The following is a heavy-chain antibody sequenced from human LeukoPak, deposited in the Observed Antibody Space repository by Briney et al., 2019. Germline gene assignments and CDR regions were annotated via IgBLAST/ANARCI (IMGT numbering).Heavy chain of an antibody. CDR2: ISSSGSTI. D-gene: IGHD3-3*01. CDR3: ARHRTETTIFGVVIRSYYFDY. J-gene: IGHJ4*02. V-gene: IGHV3-11*04. CDR1: GFTFSDYY. Sequence: GGSLRLSCAASGFTFSDYYMSWIRQAPGKGLDWVSYISSSGSTIYYADSVKGRFTISRDNAKNSLYLQMNSLRAEDTAVYYCARHRTETTIFGVVIRSYYFDYWGQGTLVTVSS.